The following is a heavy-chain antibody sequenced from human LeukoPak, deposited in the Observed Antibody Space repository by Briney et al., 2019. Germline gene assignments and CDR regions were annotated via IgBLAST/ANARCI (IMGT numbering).Heavy chain of an antibody. CDR1: GGSFSSNSYY. CDR3: ARALPDAFDI. D-gene: IGHD2-15*01. J-gene: IGHJ3*02. Sequence: SETLSLTCTVSGGSFSSNSYYWGWIRQPPGKGLEWIGYIYHSGSTYYNPSLKSRVTISVDRSKNQFSLKLSSVTAADTAVYYCARALPDAFDIWGQGTMVTVSS. CDR2: IYHSGST. V-gene: IGHV4-30-2*01.